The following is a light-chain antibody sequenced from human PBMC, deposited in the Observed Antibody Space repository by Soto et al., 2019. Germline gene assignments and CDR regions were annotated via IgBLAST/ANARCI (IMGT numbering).Light chain of an antibody. CDR1: QGLSKF. V-gene: IGKV1-9*01. CDR2: AAS. CDR3: QQLNSDSFT. J-gene: IGKJ3*01. Sequence: DIQLTQSPAFLSASVGDRVTITCRASQGLSKFLAWYQQKPGTAPKLLIYAASTLQSGVPSRFSGSGSGAEFTLTISSLQPEDFATYYCQQLNSDSFTFGPGTKVDIK.